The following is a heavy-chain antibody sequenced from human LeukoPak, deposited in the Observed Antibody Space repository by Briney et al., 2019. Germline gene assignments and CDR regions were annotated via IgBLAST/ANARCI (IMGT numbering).Heavy chain of an antibody. CDR1: GFTFSTYW. CDR3: ARLNENGGG. V-gene: IGHV3-74*01. J-gene: IGHJ4*02. CDR2: INPDGSTT. D-gene: IGHD3-16*01. Sequence: PGGSLRPSCAASGFTFSTYWMHWVRQAPGKGLVWVSRINPDGSTTNYADSVKGRFTISRDNAKNTLYLQMNSLRAGDTAVYYCARLNENGGGWGQGTLVTVSS.